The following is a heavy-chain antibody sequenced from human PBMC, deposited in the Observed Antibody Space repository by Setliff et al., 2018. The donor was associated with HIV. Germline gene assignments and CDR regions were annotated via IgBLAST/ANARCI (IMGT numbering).Heavy chain of an antibody. CDR1: GGTFSSYS. Sequence: SVKVSCKASGGTFSSYSISWVRPAPGQGLEWMGRILPIFGTRDYAQTFQGRVTITADKSTSTAYMELRSLRSEDMAVYYCARDQVSMVRAVRLVAWGQGSLVTV. D-gene: IGHD3-10*01. V-gene: IGHV1-69*06. CDR2: ILPIFGTR. J-gene: IGHJ1*01. CDR3: ARDQVSMVRAVRLVA.